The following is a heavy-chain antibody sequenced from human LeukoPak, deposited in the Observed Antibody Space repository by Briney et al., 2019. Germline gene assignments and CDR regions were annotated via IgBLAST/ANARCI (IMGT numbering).Heavy chain of an antibody. Sequence: SETLSLTGTVLGTAMPRYGWTWIAQPPGKALEWCGYIYYSGTTNYTPSLTSRLTISVDTSKNQFSLKLTSVTPADTAVYYCARGDTSGYYWFDPWGRGTLVTVSS. D-gene: IGHD3-22*01. J-gene: IGHJ5*02. V-gene: IGHV4-59*01. CDR3: ARGDTSGYYWFDP. CDR2: IYYSGTT. CDR1: GTAMPRYG.